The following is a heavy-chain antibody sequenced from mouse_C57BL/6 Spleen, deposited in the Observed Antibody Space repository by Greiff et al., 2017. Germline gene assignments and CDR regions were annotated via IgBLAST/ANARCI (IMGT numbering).Heavy chain of an antibody. CDR2: IWSGGST. V-gene: IGHV2-2*01. CDR1: GFSLTSYG. Sequence: QVQLQQSGPGLVQPSPSLSITCTVSGFSLTSYGVHWVRQSPGKGLEWLGGIWSGGSTDYHAAFISRLSISKDNSKSQVFFKMNSLQADDTAIYYCASSYYVPLDYWGQGTTLTVSS. CDR3: ASSYYVPLDY. J-gene: IGHJ2*01. D-gene: IGHD2-12*01.